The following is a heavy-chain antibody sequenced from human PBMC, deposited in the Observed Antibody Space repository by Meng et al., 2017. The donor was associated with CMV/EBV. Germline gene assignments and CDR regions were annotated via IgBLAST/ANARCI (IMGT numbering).Heavy chain of an antibody. J-gene: IGHJ4*02. D-gene: IGHD3-3*01. CDR2: IKHDGSEK. CDR3: ARDNPRIQLRFLEWLPRANYFDY. CDR1: GLNFSSYW. V-gene: IGHV3-7*01. Sequence: GGSLRLSCAASGLNFSSYWMSWVRQAPGKGLEWVAKIKHDGSEKYYVVAVKGRFTITRDNAKHSLYLQMNSLRAEDTALYFCARDNPRIQLRFLEWLPRANYFDYWGQGTLVTVSS.